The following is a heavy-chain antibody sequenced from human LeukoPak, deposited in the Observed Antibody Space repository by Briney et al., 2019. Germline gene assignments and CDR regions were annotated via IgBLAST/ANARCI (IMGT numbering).Heavy chain of an antibody. J-gene: IGHJ6*03. CDR1: GFTFSDYY. Sequence: GGSLRLSCAASGFTFSDYYMSWIRQAPGKGLEWVSYISSSGSTIYYADSVKGRFTISRDNAKNSLYLQMNSLRAEDTAVYYCARDLSAAGTSESGYYYYYMDVWGKGTTVTVSS. CDR2: ISSSGSTI. D-gene: IGHD6-13*01. CDR3: ARDLSAAGTSESGYYYYYMDV. V-gene: IGHV3-11*04.